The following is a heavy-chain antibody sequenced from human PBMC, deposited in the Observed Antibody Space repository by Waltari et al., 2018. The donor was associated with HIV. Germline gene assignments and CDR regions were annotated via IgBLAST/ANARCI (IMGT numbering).Heavy chain of an antibody. CDR3: TRASAADLDF. Sequence: QVQLVESGGGVVKPGGSVGTACGASGFTFGSYAMHWVRQAPGEVLEWLAVISDDGTNKYYADSVKDRFIIYRDNSQNTLYLQMFSLRPEDTAVYYCTRASAADLDFWGQGTLVTVSS. CDR2: ISDDGTNK. J-gene: IGHJ4*02. CDR1: GFTFGSYA. D-gene: IGHD2-2*01. V-gene: IGHV3-30-3*01.